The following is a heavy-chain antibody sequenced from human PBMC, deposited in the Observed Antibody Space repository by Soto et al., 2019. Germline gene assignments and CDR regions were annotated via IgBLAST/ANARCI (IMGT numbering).Heavy chain of an antibody. CDR1: GFAFSTCW. D-gene: IGHD5-12*01. V-gene: IGHV3-7*03. CDR2: IKQDGSEK. J-gene: IGHJ3*02. CDR3: ARAGRPPYSGYDNDAFDI. Sequence: EVKLVESGGALVQPGGSLRLSCAASGFAFSTCWMSWVRQAPGKGLEWVANIKQDGSEKYYVDSVKGRFTVSRDNAMNSLYLQMNSLRAEDTAVYYCARAGRPPYSGYDNDAFDIWGQGTMVTVSS.